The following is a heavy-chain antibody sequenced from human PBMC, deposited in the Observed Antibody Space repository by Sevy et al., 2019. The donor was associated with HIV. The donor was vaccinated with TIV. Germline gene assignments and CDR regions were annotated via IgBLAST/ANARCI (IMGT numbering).Heavy chain of an antibody. CDR2: IRSKAYGGTT. V-gene: IGHV3-49*03. Sequence: GGSLRLSCTASGFTFGDYAMSWFRQAPGKGLEWVGFIRSKAYGGTTENAETVKGRFTSSRDDSKTIAYLQMNSLKTEETAAYYCTRGPRRSGYDPTYFCYMYVWGKGTTVTVSS. CDR1: GFTFGDYA. J-gene: IGHJ6*03. CDR3: TRGPRRSGYDPTYFCYMYV. D-gene: IGHD3-3*01.